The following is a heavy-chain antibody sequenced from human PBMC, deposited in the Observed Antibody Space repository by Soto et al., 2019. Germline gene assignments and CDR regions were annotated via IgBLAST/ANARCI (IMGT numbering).Heavy chain of an antibody. CDR2: ISGSGGA. Sequence: EVELLDSGGGLVQPGGSLRLSCAASGFTFSSYGMRWVRQAPGKSLEWVSGISGSGGAYYADSVKGRFTISRDNLKNTLFLQMNSLRAEDTAVYYCAREKAEVGVPLFEYWGQGTLVTVSS. CDR3: AREKAEVGVPLFEY. V-gene: IGHV3-23*01. J-gene: IGHJ4*02. CDR1: GFTFSSYG. D-gene: IGHD6-13*01.